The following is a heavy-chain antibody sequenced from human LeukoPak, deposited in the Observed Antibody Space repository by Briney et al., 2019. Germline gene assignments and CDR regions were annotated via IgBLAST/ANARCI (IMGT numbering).Heavy chain of an antibody. Sequence: GASVKVSCKASGYTFTGYYMHWVRQAPGQGLEWMGWINPNSGGTNYAQKFQGRVTMTRDTSKNQFSLKLSSVTAADTAVYYCARVCRSSTVTPHNWFDPWGQGTLVTVSS. V-gene: IGHV1-2*02. D-gene: IGHD4-17*01. CDR3: ARVCRSSTVTPHNWFDP. CDR2: INPNSGGT. J-gene: IGHJ5*02. CDR1: GYTFTGYY.